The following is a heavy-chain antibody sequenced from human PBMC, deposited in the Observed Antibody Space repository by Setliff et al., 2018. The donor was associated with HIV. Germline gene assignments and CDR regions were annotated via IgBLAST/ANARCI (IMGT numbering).Heavy chain of an antibody. CDR3: ARGSWPGIADY. CDR2: ISSSGSTT. CDR1: GFTFSSYE. Sequence: GGSLRLSCAASGFTFSSYEMNWVRQAPGKGLEWVSYISSSGSTTYYADSVKGRFTISRDNAKDSLYLQMDSLRVEDTAVYYCARGSWPGIADYWGQGTLVTVSS. V-gene: IGHV3-48*03. J-gene: IGHJ4*02. D-gene: IGHD6-13*01.